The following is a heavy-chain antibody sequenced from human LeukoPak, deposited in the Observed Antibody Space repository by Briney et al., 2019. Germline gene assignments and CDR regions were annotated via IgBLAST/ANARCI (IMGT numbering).Heavy chain of an antibody. J-gene: IGHJ4*02. V-gene: IGHV3-74*01. CDR3: ARDFGYYDILAAD. CDR2: INSDGSST. D-gene: IGHD3-9*01. CDR1: GFTFSSYW. Sequence: GGSLRLSCAASGFTFSSYWMHWVRQAPGKGLVWVSRINSDGSSTSYADSVKGRFTISRDNAKNTLYLQMNSLRAEDTAMYYCARDFGYYDILAADWGQGTLVTVSS.